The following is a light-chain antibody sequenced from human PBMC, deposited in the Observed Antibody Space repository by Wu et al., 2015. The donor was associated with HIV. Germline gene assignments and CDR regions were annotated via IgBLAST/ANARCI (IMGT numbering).Light chain of an antibody. V-gene: IGKV1-8*01. J-gene: IGKJ4*01. Sequence: AIRMTQSPSSLSASTGDRVTITCRASQGISTYLAWFQQKPGKAPKLLIYAASTLQSGVPSRFSGSGSGTDFTPTISRLQSEDFATYYCQQYYTYPLTFGGGTKVE. CDR3: QQYYTYPLT. CDR1: QGISTY. CDR2: AAS.